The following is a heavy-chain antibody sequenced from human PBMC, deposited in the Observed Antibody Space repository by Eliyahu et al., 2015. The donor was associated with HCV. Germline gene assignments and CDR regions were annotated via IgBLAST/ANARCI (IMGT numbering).Heavy chain of an antibody. CDR3: AKDPYSSSLDY. V-gene: IGHV3-43*02. CDR2: ISGDGGST. Sequence: EVQLVESGGGVVQPGGSLRLSWXASGFTFDDYAMHXVRQAPGKGLGWVSLISGDGGSTYYADSVKGRFTISRDNSKNSLYLQMNSLRTEDTALYYCAKDPYSSSLDYWGQGTLVTVSS. D-gene: IGHD6-6*01. CDR1: GFTFDDYA. J-gene: IGHJ4*02.